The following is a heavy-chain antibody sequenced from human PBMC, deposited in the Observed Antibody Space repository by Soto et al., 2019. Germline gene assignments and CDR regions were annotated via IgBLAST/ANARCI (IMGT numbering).Heavy chain of an antibody. V-gene: IGHV4-4*02. Sequence: SETLSLTCGVSGGTIRSPDLWTCVRRPPGKGLEWIGEIFQSGSTNYTPSLESRVTISVDKSKNQFSLTLTSVTAADTAVYFCARGRGRYSSGWSWFDPWGQGILVTVYS. CDR2: IFQSGST. J-gene: IGHJ5*02. CDR1: GGTIRSPDL. CDR3: ARGRGRYSSGWSWFDP. D-gene: IGHD6-19*01.